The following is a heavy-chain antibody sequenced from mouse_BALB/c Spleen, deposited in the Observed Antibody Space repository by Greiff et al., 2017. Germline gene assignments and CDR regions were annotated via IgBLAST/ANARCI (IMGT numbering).Heavy chain of an antibody. CDR2: IYPGDGDT. CDR1: GYAFSSYW. Sequence: QVHVKQSGAELVRPGSSVKISCKASGYAFSSYWMNWVKQRPGQGLEWIGQIYPGDGDTNYNGKFKGKATLTADKSSSTAYMQLSSLTYEDSAVYFWSSIHYDYGAMDYWGQGTSGNGSS. V-gene: IGHV1-80*01. J-gene: IGHJ4*01. CDR3: SSIHYDYGAMDY. D-gene: IGHD2-4*01.